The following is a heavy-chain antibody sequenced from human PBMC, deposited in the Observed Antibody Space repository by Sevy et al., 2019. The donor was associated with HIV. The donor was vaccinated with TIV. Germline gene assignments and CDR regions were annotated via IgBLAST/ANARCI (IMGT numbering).Heavy chain of an antibody. D-gene: IGHD6-13*01. V-gene: IGHV4-59*01. CDR3: ARESIGAVGDFDY. CDR1: GGSINNYF. J-gene: IGHJ4*02. Sequence: SETLSLTCTVSGGSINNYFWSWIRLPPGKGLEWIGYSYYSGSTNDNPSLKSRVTISVDTSKNQLSLKLSSVTAADTAVYYSARESIGAVGDFDYWGQGTLVTVSS. CDR2: SYYSGST.